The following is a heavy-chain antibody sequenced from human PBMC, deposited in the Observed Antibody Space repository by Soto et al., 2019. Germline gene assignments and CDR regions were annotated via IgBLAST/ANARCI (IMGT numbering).Heavy chain of an antibody. Sequence: SETLSLTCTVSGGSISSYYWSWIRQPPGKGLEWIGYIYYSGSTNYNPSLKSRVTISVDTSKNQFSLKLSSVTAADTAVYYCAGELVGATTWFDPWGQGTLVTVSS. CDR1: GGSISSYY. J-gene: IGHJ5*02. V-gene: IGHV4-59*01. D-gene: IGHD1-26*01. CDR3: AGELVGATTWFDP. CDR2: IYYSGST.